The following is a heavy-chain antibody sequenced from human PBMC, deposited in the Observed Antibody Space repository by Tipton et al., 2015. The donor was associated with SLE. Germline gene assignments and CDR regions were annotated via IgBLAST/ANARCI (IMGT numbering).Heavy chain of an antibody. CDR3: ATSPLTV. Sequence: TLSLTCTVSGDSLTNYYWSWIRQSAGGGLEWIGRVHSSGETHYSPSLSSRVTVSVDTSKNQFSLKLTSVIVADTAVYYCATSPLTVWGQGPRSPSP. CDR1: GDSLTNYY. J-gene: IGHJ6*02. CDR2: VHSSGET. V-gene: IGHV4-4*07.